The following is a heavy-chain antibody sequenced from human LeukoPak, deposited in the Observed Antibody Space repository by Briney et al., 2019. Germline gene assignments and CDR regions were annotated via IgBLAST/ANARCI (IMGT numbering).Heavy chain of an antibody. V-gene: IGHV3-30*02. Sequence: GGSLRLSCAASGFSFSSYGMHWVRQAPGKGLEWVAFIRYDGTNKCYADSVKGRFTISRDNSKNTLYLQMNSLRAEDTAMYYCAKDSAYYYDSSGYYYDWGQGTLVTVSS. D-gene: IGHD3-22*01. CDR1: GFSFSSYG. CDR2: IRYDGTNK. J-gene: IGHJ4*02. CDR3: AKDSAYYYDSSGYYYD.